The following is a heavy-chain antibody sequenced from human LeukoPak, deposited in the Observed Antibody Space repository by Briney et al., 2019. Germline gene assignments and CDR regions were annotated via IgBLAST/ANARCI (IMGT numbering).Heavy chain of an antibody. CDR1: GYGLTSYW. D-gene: IGHD3-22*01. CDR3: ARLAYYDGSGYHLDY. CDR2: IYLGDSDT. Sequence: GESLKISCKSSGYGLTSYWIAWVRQMPGKGLEWMGIIYLGDSDTRYSPSFQGQVIFSGDKSITTAYLHWSSLKASDTAMYYCARLAYYDGSGYHLDYWGQGTLVTVPS. J-gene: IGHJ4*02. V-gene: IGHV5-51*01.